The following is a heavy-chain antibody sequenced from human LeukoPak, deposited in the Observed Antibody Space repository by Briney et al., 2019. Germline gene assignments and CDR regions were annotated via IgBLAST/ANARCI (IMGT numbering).Heavy chain of an antibody. D-gene: IGHD3-3*01. V-gene: IGHV4-39*01. CDR3: ARLYYDFWSGYCHYFDY. CDR1: GGSISSSSYY. CDR2: IYYSGGT. J-gene: IGHJ4*02. Sequence: PSETLSLTCTVSGGSISSSSYYWGWIRQPPGKGLEWIGSIYYSGGTYYNPSLKSRVTISVDTSKNQFSLKLGSVTAADTAVYYCARLYYDFWSGYCHYFDYWGQGTLVTVSS.